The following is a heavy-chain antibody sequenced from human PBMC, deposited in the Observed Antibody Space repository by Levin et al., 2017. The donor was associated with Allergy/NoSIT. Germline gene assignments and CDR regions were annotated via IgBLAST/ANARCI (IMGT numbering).Heavy chain of an antibody. CDR2: ISWNSGSI. CDR3: ARGYYGMDV. J-gene: IGHJ6*02. V-gene: IGHV3-9*01. CDR1: GFTFDDYA. Sequence: PGESLKISCAASGFTFDDYAMHWVRQAPGKGLEWVSGISWNSGSIGYADSVKGRFTISRDNAKNSLYLQMNSLRAEDTALYYCARGYYGMDVWGQGTTVTVSS.